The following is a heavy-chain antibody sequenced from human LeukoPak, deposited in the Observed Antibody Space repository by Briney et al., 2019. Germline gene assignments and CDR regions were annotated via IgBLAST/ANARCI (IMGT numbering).Heavy chain of an antibody. V-gene: IGHV3-23*01. CDR3: AKEPRWEQLHSFDI. CDR1: GFAFPTYA. Sequence: PGGSLRLSCVASGFAFPTYAMMWVRQVPGKGLEWVSSIRVSDGAGFYADSVKGRFTMSRDNPKNTLFLQMNSLRPEDTAVYYCAKEPRWEQLHSFDIWGQGTTVTVSS. D-gene: IGHD1/OR15-1a*01. CDR2: IRVSDGAG. J-gene: IGHJ3*02.